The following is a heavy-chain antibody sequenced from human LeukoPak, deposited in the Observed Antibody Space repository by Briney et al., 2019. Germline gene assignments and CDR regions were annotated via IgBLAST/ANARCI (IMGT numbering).Heavy chain of an antibody. CDR2: ISGSGGST. J-gene: IGHJ4*02. CDR3: ARGRDQYCSGGSCYRYFDY. D-gene: IGHD2-15*01. CDR1: GFTFSSYS. Sequence: GGSLRLSCAASGFTFSSYSMSWVRQAPGKGLEWVSAISGSGGSTYYADSVKGRFTISRDNSKNTLYLQMNSLRAEDTAVYYCARGRDQYCSGGSCYRYFDYWGQGTLVTVSS. V-gene: IGHV3-23*01.